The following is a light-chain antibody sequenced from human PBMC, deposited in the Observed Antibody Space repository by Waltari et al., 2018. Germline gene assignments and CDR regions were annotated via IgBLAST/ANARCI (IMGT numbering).Light chain of an antibody. Sequence: QSALTQPASVSGSPGQSITISCTGSSSDVGGYNYFSWYQQHPGKAPRLMISDVNKRPSGVSNRFSGSKSDNTASLTISGLQAEDEAHYYCTSFTSSSTILFGGGTKLTVL. CDR1: SSDVGGYNY. CDR2: DVN. V-gene: IGLV2-14*01. J-gene: IGLJ2*01. CDR3: TSFTSSSTIL.